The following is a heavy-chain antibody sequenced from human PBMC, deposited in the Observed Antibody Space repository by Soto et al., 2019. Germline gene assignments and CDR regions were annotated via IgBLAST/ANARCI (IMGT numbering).Heavy chain of an antibody. D-gene: IGHD3-10*01. J-gene: IGHJ4*02. V-gene: IGHV2-5*02. CDR2: IYWDDDK. Sequence: SGPTLVNPTQTLTLTCTFSGFSLSTSGVGVGWIRQPPGKALEWLALIYWDDDKRYSPSLKSRLTITKDTSKNQVVLTMTNMDPVDTATYYCAHTQSRYYYVSGSYYNGDLGYWGQGTLVTVSS. CDR1: GFSLSTSGVG. CDR3: AHTQSRYYYVSGSYYNGDLGY.